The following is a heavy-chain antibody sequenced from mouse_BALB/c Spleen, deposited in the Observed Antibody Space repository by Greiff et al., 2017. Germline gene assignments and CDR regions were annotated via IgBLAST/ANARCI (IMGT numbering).Heavy chain of an antibody. CDR3: ARKYGNYGYYYAMDY. J-gene: IGHJ4*01. Sequence: VQLQQSGAELVRPGASVKLSCKTSGYIFTSYWIHWVKQRSGQGLEWIGYIDPYNGGTSYNQKFKGKATLTVDKSSSTAYMHLNSLTSEDSAVYYCARKYGNYGYYYAMDYWGQGTSVTVSS. CDR2: IDPYNGGT. V-gene: IGHV1S135*01. CDR1: GYIFTSYW. D-gene: IGHD2-10*02.